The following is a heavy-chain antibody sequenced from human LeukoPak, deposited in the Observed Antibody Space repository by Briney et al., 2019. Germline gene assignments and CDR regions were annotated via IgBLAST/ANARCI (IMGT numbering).Heavy chain of an antibody. V-gene: IGHV1-46*01. CDR2: INPSGGST. J-gene: IGHJ4*02. D-gene: IGHD3-9*01. CDR3: ARDQGLTGYFDY. Sequence: ASVKVSCKTSGYTFTSYYMHWVRQAPGQGLGWMGIINPSGGSTNYAQKFQGRVTMTRDTSTSTVYMELSSLRSEDTAVYYCARDQGLTGYFDYWGQGSLVTVSS. CDR1: GYTFTSYY.